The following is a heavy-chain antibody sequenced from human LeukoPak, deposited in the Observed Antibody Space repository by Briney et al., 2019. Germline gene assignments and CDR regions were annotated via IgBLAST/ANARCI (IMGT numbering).Heavy chain of an antibody. V-gene: IGHV1-46*01. J-gene: IGHJ4*02. CDR1: GYTFTSNY. Sequence: PLASVKVSCKASGYTFTSNYIHWVRQAPGQGLEWMGMIYPRDGSTSYAQKFQGRVTVTRDTSTSTVHMELSGLRSEDTAVHYCARDQEGFDYWGQGTLVTVSS. CDR2: IYPRDGST. CDR3: ARDQEGFDY.